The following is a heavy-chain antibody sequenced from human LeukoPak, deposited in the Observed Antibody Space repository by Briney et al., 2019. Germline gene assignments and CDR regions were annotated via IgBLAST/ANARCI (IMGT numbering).Heavy chain of an antibody. J-gene: IGHJ4*02. CDR3: AKQLGYCSDGSCYFPY. CDR2: ISTNGGYT. CDR1: VFTFISSS. Sequence: PGGSVTLSCAASVFTFISSSICWVRQAPWKGREWVLDISTNGGYTYYADSVQGRFTISRDNSKSTLCLQMNSLRAEDTAVYYCAKQLGYCSDGSCYFPYWGQGTLVTVSS. D-gene: IGHD2-15*01. V-gene: IGHV3-23*01.